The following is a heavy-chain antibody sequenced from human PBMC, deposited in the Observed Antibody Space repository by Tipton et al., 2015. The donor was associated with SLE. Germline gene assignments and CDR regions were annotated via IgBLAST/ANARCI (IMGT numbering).Heavy chain of an antibody. V-gene: IGHV4-59*01. CDR3: ARDQVGVGDFDY. CDR1: GGSISGYY. Sequence: TLSLTCTVSGGSISGYYWSWIRQPPGKGLEWIGYIHHSGSANYNPSLKSRVTISVDTSKTQFSLKLSSVTAADTAVYFCARDQVGVGDFDYWGQGTLVTVSS. CDR2: IHHSGSA. J-gene: IGHJ4*02. D-gene: IGHD3-16*01.